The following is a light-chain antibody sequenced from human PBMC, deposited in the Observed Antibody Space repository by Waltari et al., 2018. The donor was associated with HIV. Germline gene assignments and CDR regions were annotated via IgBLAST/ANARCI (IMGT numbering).Light chain of an antibody. CDR2: DAS. CDR3: QQRSNWPPRT. CDR1: ESVSSD. V-gene: IGKV3-11*01. Sequence: EVVLTQSPATLSLSPGERATLSCRASESVSSDLAWIQQRPGQAPRLLIYDASNRATGVPARFTGSGSGTDFTLTISSLQPEDFAYYFCQQRSNWPPRTFGGGTK. J-gene: IGKJ4*01.